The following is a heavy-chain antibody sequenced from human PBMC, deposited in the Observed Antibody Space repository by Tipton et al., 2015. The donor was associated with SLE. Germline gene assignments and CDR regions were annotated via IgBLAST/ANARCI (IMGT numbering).Heavy chain of an antibody. J-gene: IGHJ3*02. CDR1: GGSISSYY. Sequence: LRLSCTVSGGSISSYYWSWIRQPPGKGLEWIGYIYYSGSTNYNPSLKSRVTISVDTSKNQFSLKLSSVTAADTAVYYCARHRPQWLVDDAFDIWGQGTMVTVSS. D-gene: IGHD6-19*01. V-gene: IGHV4-59*08. CDR3: ARHRPQWLVDDAFDI. CDR2: IYYSGST.